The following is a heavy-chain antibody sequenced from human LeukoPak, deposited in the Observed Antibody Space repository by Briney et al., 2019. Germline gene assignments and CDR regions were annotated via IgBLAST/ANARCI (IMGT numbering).Heavy chain of an antibody. V-gene: IGHV4-39*07. CDR1: GDSITNTLYY. D-gene: IGHD6-19*01. CDR2: IYYSGST. Sequence: PSETLSLTCTVSGDSITNTLYYWGWIRQPPGKGLEWIGTIYYSGSTYYNASLKSRVTISRDTSKNQFSLKLSSVTAADTAVYYCASRPGSASGWGQGTPVTVSS. CDR3: ASRPGSASG. J-gene: IGHJ4*02.